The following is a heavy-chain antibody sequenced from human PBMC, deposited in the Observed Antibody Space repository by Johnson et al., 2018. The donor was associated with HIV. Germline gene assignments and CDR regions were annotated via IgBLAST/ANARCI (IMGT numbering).Heavy chain of an antibody. CDR2: ISWNSGSI. D-gene: IGHD5-12*01. J-gene: IGHJ3*02. CDR1: GFTFDDYA. Sequence: VQLVESGGGLVQPGRSLRLSCAASGFTFDDYAMHWVRQAPGKGLEWVAGISWNSGSIGYADSVQGRVTISRDNAKNSLYLKMNSLRAADTAVYYCARDPPWPMRNAFDIWGQGTLVTVSS. CDR3: ARDPPWPMRNAFDI. V-gene: IGHV3-9*01.